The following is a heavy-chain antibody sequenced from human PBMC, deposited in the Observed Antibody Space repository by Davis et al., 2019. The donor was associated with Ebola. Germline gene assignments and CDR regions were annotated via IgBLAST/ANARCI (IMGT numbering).Heavy chain of an antibody. CDR1: GDSISSYY. D-gene: IGHD6-13*01. V-gene: IGHV4-4*08. J-gene: IGHJ4*02. Sequence: PSETLSPTCTVPGDSISSYYWSWVRQPPGKGLQWIAHLFGSGSTTYNPALRRRVTISSDTSRGQVSLTVTSVTEADTAKYYCARGHYSSGWYLDSWGQGTLVTVSS. CDR2: LFGSGST. CDR3: ARGHYSSGWYLDS.